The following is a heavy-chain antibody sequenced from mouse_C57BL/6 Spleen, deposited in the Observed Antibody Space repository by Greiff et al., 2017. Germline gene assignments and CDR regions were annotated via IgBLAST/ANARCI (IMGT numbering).Heavy chain of an antibody. J-gene: IGHJ3*01. CDR3: CATGVAPGFAY. D-gene: IGHD1-1*01. Sequence: QVQLQQPGAELVKPGASVKLSCKASGYTFTSYWMHWVKQRPGQGLEWIGMIHPNSGSTNYNEKFKSKATLTVDKSSSTAYMQLSSLSSEDSAVYYCCATGVAPGFAYWGQGTLVTVSA. CDR1: GYTFTSYW. V-gene: IGHV1-64*01. CDR2: IHPNSGST.